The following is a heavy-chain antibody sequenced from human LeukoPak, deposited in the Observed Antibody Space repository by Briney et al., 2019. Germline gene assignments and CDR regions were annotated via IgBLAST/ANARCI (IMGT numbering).Heavy chain of an antibody. CDR2: INHRGST. V-gene: IGHV4-34*01. CDR1: GGSFSGYY. CDR3: ARDGTTFEY. Sequence: SETLSLTCAVYGGSFSGYYWSWIRQAPGKGLEWIGEINHRGSTNYNPSHKSRVTISVDPSKNQFSLKLSSVTAADTAMYYCARDGTTFEYWGQGTLVTVSS. J-gene: IGHJ4*02. D-gene: IGHD1-1*01.